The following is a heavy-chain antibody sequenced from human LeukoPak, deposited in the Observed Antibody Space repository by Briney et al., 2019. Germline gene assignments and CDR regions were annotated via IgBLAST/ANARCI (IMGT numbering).Heavy chain of an antibody. D-gene: IGHD3-22*01. Sequence: GGSLRLSCAASGFSFNDYYMTWIRQAPGKGLEWVSYISSGGDTIYYADSVKGRFTISRDNAKNSLYLQMNSLRTEDTALYYCAKARGLIGGAFDIWGQGTMVTVSS. CDR3: AKARGLIGGAFDI. CDR1: GFSFNDYY. V-gene: IGHV3-11*01. J-gene: IGHJ3*02. CDR2: ISSGGDTI.